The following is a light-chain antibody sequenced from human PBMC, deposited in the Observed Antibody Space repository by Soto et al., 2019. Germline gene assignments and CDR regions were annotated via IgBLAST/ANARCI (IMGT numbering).Light chain of an antibody. CDR2: GAS. CDR1: QSVRSSY. CDR3: QQYDRARLT. V-gene: IGKV3-20*01. J-gene: IGKJ4*01. Sequence: IVLTQSPGTLSLAPWERATLSCRASQSVRSSYLSWYQQKPGQAPRLLVYGASSRATGIPDRFSGSGSGTDFALTISRLEPEDFAVYFCQQYDRARLTFGGGTKVDIK.